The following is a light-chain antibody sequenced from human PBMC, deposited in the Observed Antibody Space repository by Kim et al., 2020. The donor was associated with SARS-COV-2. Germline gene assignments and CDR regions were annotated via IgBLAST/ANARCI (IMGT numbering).Light chain of an antibody. CDR2: EVS. J-gene: IGLJ1*01. Sequence: GACIPISCDGTSSYVGGYTYVSWYQLHPGNAHTLMIYEVSHRPSGVYNRLYSSKSGNTASMTISGLQAEDEADDYCSSYTSSSVYVFGTGTKVTVL. CDR1: SSYVGGYTY. CDR3: SSYTSSSVYV. V-gene: IGLV2-14*01.